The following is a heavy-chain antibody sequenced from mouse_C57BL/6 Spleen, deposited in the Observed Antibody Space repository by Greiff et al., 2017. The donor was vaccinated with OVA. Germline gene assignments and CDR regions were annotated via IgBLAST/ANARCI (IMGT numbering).Heavy chain of an antibody. D-gene: IGHD1-1*01. CDR2: LYPGSGST. V-gene: IGHV1-55*01. Sequence: QVQLQQPGAELVKPGASVKMSCKASGYTFTSYWITWVKQRPGQGLEWIGDLYPGSGSTNYNEKFKSKATLTVDTSSSTAYMQLSSLTSEDSAVYYCAREEVITTVVACDYWGQGTTLTVSS. J-gene: IGHJ2*01. CDR3: AREEVITTVVACDY. CDR1: GYTFTSYW.